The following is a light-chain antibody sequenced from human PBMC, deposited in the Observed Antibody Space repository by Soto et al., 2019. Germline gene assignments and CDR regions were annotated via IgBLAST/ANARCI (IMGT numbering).Light chain of an antibody. J-gene: IGKJ1*01. CDR2: ATS. CDR1: QTVNSDY. Sequence: ELVLTQAPVTLSFYPRPSPTHSCRASQTVNSDYLAWFQQRPGQAPRLLIFATSRRATDIPDRFSGSGSGTDFTLAIRRLEPEDFAVYYCQQYDSSPRTFGQGTKVDIK. CDR3: QQYDSSPRT. V-gene: IGKV3-20*01.